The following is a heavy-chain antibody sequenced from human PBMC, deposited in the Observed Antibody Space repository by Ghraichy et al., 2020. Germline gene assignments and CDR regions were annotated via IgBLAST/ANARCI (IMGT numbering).Heavy chain of an antibody. CDR2: ISSSGTYT. D-gene: IGHD3-9*01. J-gene: IGHJ3*02. CDR1: GFSFSDYY. V-gene: IGHV3-11*06. CDR3: ARESLYDILTGSYKDIFDI. Sequence: GGSLRLSCAASGFSFSDYYMSWIRQAPGKGLEWVSHISSSGTYTKYADSVKGRITISRDNAKNSLYLQMNSLRAEDTAVYYCARESLYDILTGSYKDIFDIWGQGTMVTVAS.